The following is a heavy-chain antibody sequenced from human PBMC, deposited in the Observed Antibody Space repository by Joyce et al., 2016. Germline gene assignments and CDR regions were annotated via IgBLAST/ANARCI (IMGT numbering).Heavy chain of an antibody. CDR3: AGLIVVVTYKSIYYFDY. Sequence: QVQLQESGPGLVKPSETLSLTCTVSGGSISSYYWSWIRQPPGKGLEWIGYIYYSGSTNYNPSLKSRVIISVDTSKNQFSLKLSSVTAVDTAEYYCAGLIVVVTYKSIYYFDYWGQGTLVTVSS. V-gene: IGHV4-59*08. J-gene: IGHJ4*02. CDR2: IYYSGST. CDR1: GGSISSYY. D-gene: IGHD2-21*02.